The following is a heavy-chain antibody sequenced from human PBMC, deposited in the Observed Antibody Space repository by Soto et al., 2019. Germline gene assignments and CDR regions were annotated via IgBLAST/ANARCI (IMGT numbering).Heavy chain of an antibody. V-gene: IGHV4-39*01. CDR2: SYCSGIT. CDR1: GGSINSSSYY. CDR3: ARFKAGTEASRTTEGWYFDI. J-gene: IGHJ2*01. D-gene: IGHD6-25*01. Sequence: SETVSLTCSVSGGSINSSSYYWGGIRQPPWKGLEWIGSSYCSGITYYNPSLKIRVTISVDTSKNQFSLKLSSVTAADTGVYSCARFKAGTEASRTTEGWYFDIWGRGTVVNASS.